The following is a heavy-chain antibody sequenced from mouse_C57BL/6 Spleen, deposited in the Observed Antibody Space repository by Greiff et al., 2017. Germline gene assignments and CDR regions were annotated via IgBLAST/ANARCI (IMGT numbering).Heavy chain of an antibody. Sequence: QVQLQQPGAELVRPGSSVKLSCKASGYTFTSYWMHWVKQRPIQGLEWIGNIDPSDSETPYNQKFKDKATLTVDKSSSTAYMQLISLTSEDSAVYYFARCDGDEVSSSVYGGQGTTLSVSS. J-gene: IGHJ2*01. CDR1: GYTFTSYW. CDR2: IDPSDSET. D-gene: IGHD2-13*01. V-gene: IGHV1-52*01. CDR3: ARCDGDEVSSSVY.